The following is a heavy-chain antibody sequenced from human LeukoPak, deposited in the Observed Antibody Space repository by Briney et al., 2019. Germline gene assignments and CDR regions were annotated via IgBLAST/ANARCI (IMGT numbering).Heavy chain of an antibody. Sequence: PSETLSLTCTVSGGSISSSSHSWGWIRQPPGKGLEWIGSIYYSGSTYYNPSLKSRVTISVDTSKNQFSLKLSSVTAADTAVYYCARPYDSSGYALGYWGQGTLVTVSS. D-gene: IGHD3-22*01. J-gene: IGHJ4*01. CDR3: ARPYDSSGYALGY. CDR1: GGSISSSSHS. CDR2: IYYSGST. V-gene: IGHV4-39*01.